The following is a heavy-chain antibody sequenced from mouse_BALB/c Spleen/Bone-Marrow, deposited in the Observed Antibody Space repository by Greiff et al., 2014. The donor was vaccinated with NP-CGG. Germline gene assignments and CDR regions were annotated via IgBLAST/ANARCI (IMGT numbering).Heavy chain of an antibody. V-gene: IGHV5-17*02. CDR2: ISSGSSTI. CDR3: TRKGALITHYYAMDY. Sequence: EVKLVEFGGGLVQPGGSRKLSCAASGFTFSSFGMHWVRQAPEKGLEWVAYISSGSSTIYYADTVKGRFTISRDNPKNTLFLQMTSLRSEDTAMYYCTRKGALITHYYAMDYWGQGTSVTVSS. J-gene: IGHJ4*01. CDR1: GFTFSSFG. D-gene: IGHD2-4*01.